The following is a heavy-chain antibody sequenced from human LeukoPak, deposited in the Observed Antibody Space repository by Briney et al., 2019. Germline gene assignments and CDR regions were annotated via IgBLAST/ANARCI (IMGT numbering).Heavy chain of an antibody. CDR3: ARSGDSSGLDAFDI. CDR2: IYYSGGT. CDR1: GGSISSYY. D-gene: IGHD3-22*01. J-gene: IGHJ3*02. Sequence: SETLSLTCTVSGGSISSYYWSWIRQPPGKGLEWIGYIYYSGGTNYNPSLKSRVTISVDTSKNQFSLKLSSVTAADTAVYYCARSGDSSGLDAFDIWGQGTMVTVSS. V-gene: IGHV4-59*01.